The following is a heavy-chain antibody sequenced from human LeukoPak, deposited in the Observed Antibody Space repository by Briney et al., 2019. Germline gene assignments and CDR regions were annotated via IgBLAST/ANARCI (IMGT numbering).Heavy chain of an antibody. CDR2: IYYSGST. J-gene: IGHJ3*02. CDR1: GGSISSGGYY. Sequence: SETLSLTCTVSGGSISSGGYYWSWIRQHPGKGLEWIGYIYYSGSTYYNPSLKSRVTISVDTSKNQFSLKLSSVTAADTAVYYCARVPTLDIVAQYAFDIWGQGTMVTVSS. CDR3: ARVPTLDIVAQYAFDI. V-gene: IGHV4-31*03. D-gene: IGHD5-12*01.